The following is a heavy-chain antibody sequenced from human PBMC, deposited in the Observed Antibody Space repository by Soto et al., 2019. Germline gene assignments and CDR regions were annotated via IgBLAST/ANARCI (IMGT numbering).Heavy chain of an antibody. CDR3: ATSRGFYAAMDV. CDR2: IMAVFGTA. V-gene: IGHV1-69*01. J-gene: IGHJ6*02. CDR1: GGNFRDYA. D-gene: IGHD3-16*01. Sequence: QVHLVQSGTEVKKPGSSVKVSCKASGGNFRDYAISWVRQAPGQGPEWMGGIMAVFGTATYAQKFQGRVTISADEFTTTAYLDLSRLTSGAAAVYYCATSRGFYAAMDVWGQGTTVTVSS.